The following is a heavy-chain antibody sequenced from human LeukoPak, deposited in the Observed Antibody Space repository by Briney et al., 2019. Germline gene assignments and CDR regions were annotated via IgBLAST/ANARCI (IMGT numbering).Heavy chain of an antibody. CDR3: VRAVGPVGGYDSP. J-gene: IGHJ5*02. CDR1: GGSFTSYY. D-gene: IGHD5-12*01. V-gene: IGHV4-59*01. CDR2: IYYSGST. Sequence: SETLSLTCTVSGGSFTSYYWSWIRQPQGKGLEWIEYIYYSGSTNYNPSLKSRVTISLDTSKNQFSLKLSSVTAADTAVYYCVRAVGPVGGYDSPWGQGTLVTVSS.